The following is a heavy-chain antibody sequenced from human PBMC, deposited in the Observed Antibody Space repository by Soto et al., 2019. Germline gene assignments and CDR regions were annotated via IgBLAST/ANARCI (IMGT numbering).Heavy chain of an antibody. CDR3: ARSFSSSSSTTYFDY. Sequence: QVQLVQSGAEVKKPGSSVKVSCKASGGTFSSYTISWVRQAPGQGLEWMGRIIPILGIANYAQKFRGRVTITADKSTSTDYMELSSLRTEDTAVYYCARSFSSSSSTTYFDYWGQGPLVTVSS. J-gene: IGHJ4*02. CDR1: GGTFSSYT. V-gene: IGHV1-69*02. D-gene: IGHD6-6*01. CDR2: IIPILGIA.